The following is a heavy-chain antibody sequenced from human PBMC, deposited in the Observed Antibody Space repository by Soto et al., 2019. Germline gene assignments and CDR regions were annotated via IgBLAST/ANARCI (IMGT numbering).Heavy chain of an antibody. Sequence: PGGSLRLSCAASGFTFSSYSMNWVRQAPGKGLEWVSSISSSSSYIYYADSVKGRFTISRDNAKNSLYLQMNSLRAEDTAVYYCARDPTTVTKNWFDPWGKGTLVTVSS. D-gene: IGHD4-17*01. CDR3: ARDPTTVTKNWFDP. CDR1: GFTFSSYS. J-gene: IGHJ5*02. CDR2: ISSSSSYI. V-gene: IGHV3-21*01.